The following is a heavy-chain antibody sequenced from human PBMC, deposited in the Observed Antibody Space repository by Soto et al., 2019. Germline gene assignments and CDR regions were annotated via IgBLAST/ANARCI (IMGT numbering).Heavy chain of an antibody. V-gene: IGHV4-34*01. CDR1: GGSFSGYY. D-gene: IGHD3-3*01. CDR2: INHSGST. Sequence: SETLSLTCAVYGGSFSGYYWSWIRQPPGKGLEWIGEINHSGSTNYNPSLKSRVTISVDTSKNQFSLKLSSVTAADTAVYYCARRHTRITIFGVVIAQTSSHNWFDPWGQGTLVTV. J-gene: IGHJ5*02. CDR3: ARRHTRITIFGVVIAQTSSHNWFDP.